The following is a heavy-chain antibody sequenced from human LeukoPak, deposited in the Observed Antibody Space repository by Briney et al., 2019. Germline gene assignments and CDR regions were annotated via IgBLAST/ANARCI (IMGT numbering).Heavy chain of an antibody. CDR1: GFTFDEYG. J-gene: IGHJ4*02. V-gene: IGHV3-23*01. CDR2: IGGVASNT. D-gene: IGHD3-22*01. Sequence: GGSLRLSCAASGFTFDEYGMSWVRQAPGKGLEWVSTIGGVASNTYYADSVKGRFTISRDNSKNMLDLQMNGLRAEDTAMYYCAKTSGSYSNFDCWGQGILVTVSS. CDR3: AKTSGSYSNFDC.